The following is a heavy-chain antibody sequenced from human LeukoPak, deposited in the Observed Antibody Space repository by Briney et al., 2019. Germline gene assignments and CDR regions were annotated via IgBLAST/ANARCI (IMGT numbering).Heavy chain of an antibody. CDR1: GGSISSYY. D-gene: IGHD3-16*02. Sequence: SETLSLTCTVSGGSISSYYWSWIRQPPGKGLEWIGYIYYSGSTNYNPSLKSRVTISVDTSKNQFSLKLSSVTAADTAVYYCARWMIVEEYFQHWGQGTLVTVSS. V-gene: IGHV4-59*12. CDR3: ARWMIVEEYFQH. CDR2: IYYSGST. J-gene: IGHJ1*01.